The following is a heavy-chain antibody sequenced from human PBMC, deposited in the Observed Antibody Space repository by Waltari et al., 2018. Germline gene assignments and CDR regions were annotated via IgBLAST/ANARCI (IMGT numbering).Heavy chain of an antibody. V-gene: IGHV1-46*01. CDR2: INPRGGST. J-gene: IGHJ4*02. D-gene: IGHD2-15*01. CDR3: ARARRGYCSGGSCYPLDY. Sequence: QVQLVQSGAEVKKPGASVKVSCKASGYTFTSYYMHWVRQAPGQGLEWMGIINPRGGSTSYAQKFQGRVTMTRDTSTSTVYMELSSLRSEDTAVYYCARARRGYCSGGSCYPLDYWGQGTLVTVSS. CDR1: GYTFTSYY.